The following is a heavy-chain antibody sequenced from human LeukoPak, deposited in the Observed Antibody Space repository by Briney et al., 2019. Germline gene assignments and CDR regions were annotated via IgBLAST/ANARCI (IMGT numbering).Heavy chain of an antibody. Sequence: SETLSLTCTVSGGSISSSSYYWGWIRQPPGKGLEWIGSIYYIGSTYYNPSLKSRVTISVDTSKNQFSLKLSSVTAADTAVYYCARHNPMYRTGWYYYYGMDVWGQGTTVTASS. CDR3: ARHNPMYRTGWYYYYGMDV. CDR2: IYYIGST. V-gene: IGHV4-39*01. CDR1: GGSISSSSYY. D-gene: IGHD6-19*01. J-gene: IGHJ6*02.